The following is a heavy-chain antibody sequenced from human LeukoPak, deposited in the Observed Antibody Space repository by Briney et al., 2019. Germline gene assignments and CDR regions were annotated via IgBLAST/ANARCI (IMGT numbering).Heavy chain of an antibody. Sequence: ASVKVSCKASGYPFTSYGITWVRQAPGQGLEWMGWVSPYNGNTNYAQSLQGRVTMTTDTSTNTAYMELRSLRSDDTAVYYCARDQGRAFDIWGQGTMVTVSS. CDR3: ARDQGRAFDI. J-gene: IGHJ3*02. CDR1: GYPFTSYG. CDR2: VSPYNGNT. V-gene: IGHV1-18*01. D-gene: IGHD3-10*01.